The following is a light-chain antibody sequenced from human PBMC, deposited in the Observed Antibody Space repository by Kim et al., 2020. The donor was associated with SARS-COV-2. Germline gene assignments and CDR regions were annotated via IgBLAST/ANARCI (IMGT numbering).Light chain of an antibody. V-gene: IGKV1-9*01. CDR2: AAS. J-gene: IGKJ5*01. CDR1: QGFSSS. CDR3: QQVQIYPIT. Sequence: IQLTQSPSSLSASVGDTVTFTCRASQGFSSSVVWYQQRPGQAPKLLINAASTLGSGVPSRFRGSGSGTQFTLIISSVQPEDSATYYCQQVQIYPITFGQGTRLEIK.